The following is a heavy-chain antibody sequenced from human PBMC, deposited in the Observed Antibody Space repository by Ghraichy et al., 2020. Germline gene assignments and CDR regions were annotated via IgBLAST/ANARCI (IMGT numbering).Heavy chain of an antibody. CDR1: GFTFSSYS. D-gene: IGHD2-2*01. CDR3: AKEYVRAFDI. CDR2: ISSSSSYI. V-gene: IGHV3-21*01. Sequence: GRSLRLSCAASGFTFSSYSMNWVRQAPGKGLEWVSSISSSSSYIYYADSVKGRFTISRDNAKNSLYLQMNSLRAEDTAVYYCAKEYVRAFDIWGQGTMVTVSS. J-gene: IGHJ3*02.